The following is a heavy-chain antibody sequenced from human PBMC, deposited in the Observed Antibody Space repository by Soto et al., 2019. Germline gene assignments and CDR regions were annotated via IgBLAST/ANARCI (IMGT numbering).Heavy chain of an antibody. CDR3: ECALGTQAAYYYYMDV. CDR1: GGTFSSYT. D-gene: IGHD1-1*01. V-gene: IGHV1-69*02. J-gene: IGHJ6*03. CDR2: IIPILGIA. Sequence: QVQLVQSGAEVKKPGSSVKVSCKASGGTFSSYTISWVRQAPGQGLEWMGRIIPILGIANYAQKFQGRVTITADKSTSTAYMELSSLRSEDTAVYYCECALGTQAAYYYYMDVWGKGTTVTVSS.